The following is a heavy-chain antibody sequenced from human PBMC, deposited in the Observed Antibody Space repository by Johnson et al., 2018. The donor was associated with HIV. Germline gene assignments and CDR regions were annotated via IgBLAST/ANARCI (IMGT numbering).Heavy chain of an antibody. D-gene: IGHD3-16*01. J-gene: IGHJ3*01. CDR2: IGWNGLTI. CDR3: VKDRNYGSYLLFFDV. Sequence: EVQLVESGGGLVQPGGSLRLSCAASGFSFDDYAMHWVRQVPGKGLEWVAGIGWNGLTIGYVDSVKGRLTISRNAATNSLYLRMDSLRTEDPAFYYCVKDRNYGSYLLFFDVWGQGTMVTVSS. CDR1: GFSFDDYA. V-gene: IGHV3-9*01.